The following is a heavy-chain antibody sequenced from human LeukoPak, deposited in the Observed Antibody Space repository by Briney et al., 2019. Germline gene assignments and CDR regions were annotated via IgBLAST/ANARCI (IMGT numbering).Heavy chain of an antibody. CDR2: ISGSGGST. D-gene: IGHD6-6*01. J-gene: IGHJ4*02. CDR1: GYTFSSYA. Sequence: GSQRLSCAASGYTFSSYAMSWVRQAPGKGLEWVSAISGSGGSTYYADSVKGRFTISRDNSKNTLYLQMNSLRAEDTAVYYCAKASSSSSFAYFDYWGQGTLVTVSS. CDR3: AKASSSSSFAYFDY. V-gene: IGHV3-23*01.